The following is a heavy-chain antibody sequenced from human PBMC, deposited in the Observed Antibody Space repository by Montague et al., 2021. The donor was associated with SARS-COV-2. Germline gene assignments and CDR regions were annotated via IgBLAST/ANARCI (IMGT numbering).Heavy chain of an antibody. J-gene: IGHJ3*01. CDR1: GFSLNTDGVG. D-gene: IGHD3-3*01. CDR2: IYWDGDQ. Sequence: PALVKPTQTLTLTCVFSGFSLNTDGVGVAWIRRPPGKALEWLALIYWDGDQPYSPSLKTRLTITKDTSKNRVVLTMTNLDPVDTATYYCARRYDFYRAEAFDVWGQGTMLTVSS. CDR3: ARRYDFYRAEAFDV. V-gene: IGHV2-5*02.